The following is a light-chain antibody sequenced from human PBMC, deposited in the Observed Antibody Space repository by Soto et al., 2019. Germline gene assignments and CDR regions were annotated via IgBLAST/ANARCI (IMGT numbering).Light chain of an antibody. CDR1: SRDIGHYDY. Sequence: QSALTQPASVSGSPGQSFTISCTGTSRDIGHYDYVSWYQQHPGKAPKLMIYHVTYRPSGVSNRYSGSKSGNSASLTISGLQADDEADYYCCSLTTSHTYVFGSGTKLTVL. J-gene: IGLJ1*01. CDR3: CSLTTSHTYV. CDR2: HVT. V-gene: IGLV2-14*03.